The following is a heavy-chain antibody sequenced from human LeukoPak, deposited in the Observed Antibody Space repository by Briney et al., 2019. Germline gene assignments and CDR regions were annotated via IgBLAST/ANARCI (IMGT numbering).Heavy chain of an antibody. D-gene: IGHD2-15*01. Sequence: GRSLRLSCAASAFTFSNYWMHWVSPPQGKGRGWVSRINIDGGSTNYADSVKGRFTISRDNAKNTLSLQMNSLRAEDTAVYYCARDRPRYCSGASCYSWYFDLWGRGTLVTVSS. V-gene: IGHV3-74*01. J-gene: IGHJ2*01. CDR1: AFTFSNYW. CDR3: ARDRPRYCSGASCYSWYFDL. CDR2: INIDGGST.